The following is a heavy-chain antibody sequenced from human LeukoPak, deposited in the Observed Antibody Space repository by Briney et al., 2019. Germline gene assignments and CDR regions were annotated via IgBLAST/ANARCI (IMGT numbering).Heavy chain of an antibody. CDR3: ATHGSRDGYNYKLFDY. J-gene: IGHJ4*02. V-gene: IGHV1-69*04. D-gene: IGHD5-24*01. CDR1: GGTFSSYA. Sequence: GASVKVSCKASGGTFSSYAISWVRQAPGQGLEWMGRIIPILGIANYAQKFQGRVTITADKSTSTAYMELSSLRSEDMAVYYCATHGSRDGYNYKLFDYWGQGTLVTVSS. CDR2: IIPILGIA.